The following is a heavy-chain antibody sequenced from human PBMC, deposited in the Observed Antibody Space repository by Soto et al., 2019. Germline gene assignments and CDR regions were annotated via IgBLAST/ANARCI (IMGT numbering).Heavy chain of an antibody. CDR1: GFTFSSYG. Sequence: GGSLRLSCAASGFTFSSYGMHWVRQAPGKGLEWVAVIWYDGSNKYYADSVKGRFTISRDNSKNTLYLQMNSLRAEDTAVYYCASESPHSSGCAIDYRGQGTLVTVSS. CDR2: IWYDGSNK. J-gene: IGHJ4*02. CDR3: ASESPHSSGCAIDY. D-gene: IGHD6-19*01. V-gene: IGHV3-33*01.